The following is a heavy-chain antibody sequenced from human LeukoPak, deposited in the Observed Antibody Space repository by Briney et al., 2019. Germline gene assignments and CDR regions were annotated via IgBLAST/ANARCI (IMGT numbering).Heavy chain of an antibody. J-gene: IGHJ4*02. CDR2: IWYDGSNK. CDR3: ARDQVGATTGIDY. Sequence: PGGSLRLSCAASGFTFSSYGMHWVRQAPGKGLEWVAVIWYDGSNKYYADSVKGRFTISRDNSKNTLYLQMNSLRAEDTAVYYCARDQVGATTGIDYWGQGTLVTVS. CDR1: GFTFSSYG. D-gene: IGHD1-26*01. V-gene: IGHV3-33*01.